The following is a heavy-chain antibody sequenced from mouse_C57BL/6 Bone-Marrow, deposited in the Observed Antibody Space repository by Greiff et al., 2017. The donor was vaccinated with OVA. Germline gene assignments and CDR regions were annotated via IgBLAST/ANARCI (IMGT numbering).Heavy chain of an antibody. CDR1: GFTFSSYA. D-gene: IGHD1-1*01. J-gene: IGHJ4*01. Sequence: EVHLVESGEGLVKPGGSLKLSCAASGFTFSSYAMSWVRQTPEKRLEWVAYISSGGDYIYYADTVKGRFTISRDNARNTLYLQMSSLKSEDTAMYYCTRDPLYGSFYYAMDYWGQGTSVTVSS. CDR3: TRDPLYGSFYYAMDY. CDR2: ISSGGDYI. V-gene: IGHV5-9-1*02.